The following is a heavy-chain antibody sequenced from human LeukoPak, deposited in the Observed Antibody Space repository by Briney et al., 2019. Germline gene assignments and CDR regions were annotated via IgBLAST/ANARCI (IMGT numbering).Heavy chain of an antibody. V-gene: IGHV3-53*01. CDR3: ARGGGGGNPFDY. J-gene: IGHJ4*02. Sequence: GGSLRLSCAVSGFSVSNDYMSWVRQAPGKGLAWVSVIYSDGNTYYAESVKGRFTISRDNSKNTLCLQMNSLRAEDTAVYYCARGGGGGNPFDYWGQGTLVTVSS. CDR2: IYSDGNT. CDR1: GFSVSNDY. D-gene: IGHD4-23*01.